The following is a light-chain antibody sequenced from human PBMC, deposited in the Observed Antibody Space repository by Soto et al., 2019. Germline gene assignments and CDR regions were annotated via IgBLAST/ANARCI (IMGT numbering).Light chain of an antibody. CDR1: QNVLDSSKKKPF. CDR3: QQYYSTPCT. Sequence: DIVMTQSPDSLAVSLGARATINCKSSQNVLDSSKKKPFLSWYQQKPGQPPKLLIYWASIRESGVPDRFTGSGSGTDFTLTISSLPAEDVAVYDCQQYYSTPCTFGQGTRLEI. V-gene: IGKV4-1*01. CDR2: WAS. J-gene: IGKJ2*02.